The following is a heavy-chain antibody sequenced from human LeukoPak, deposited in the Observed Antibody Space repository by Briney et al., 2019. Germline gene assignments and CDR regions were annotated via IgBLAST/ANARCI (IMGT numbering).Heavy chain of an antibody. CDR1: GGSISSGSYY. J-gene: IGHJ4*02. CDR2: IYTSGST. CDR3: ARDRQGYGDYGEYYFDY. Sequence: PSQTLSLTCTASGGSISSGSYYWSWIRQPAGKGLEWIGRIYTSGSTNYNPSLKSRVTISVDTSKNQFSLKLSSVTAADTAVYYCARDRQGYGDYGEYYFDYWGQGTLVTVSS. D-gene: IGHD4-17*01. V-gene: IGHV4-61*02.